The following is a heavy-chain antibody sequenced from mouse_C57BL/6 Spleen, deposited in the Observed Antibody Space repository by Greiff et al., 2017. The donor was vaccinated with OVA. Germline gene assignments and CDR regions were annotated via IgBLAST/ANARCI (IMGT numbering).Heavy chain of an antibody. J-gene: IGHJ3*01. CDR1: GYSITSGYY. V-gene: IGHV3-6*01. CDR3: ARVDYAWFAY. CDR2: ISYDGSN. D-gene: IGHD2-4*01. Sequence: EVKLEESGPGLVKPSQSLSLTCSVTGYSITSGYYWNWIRQFPGNKLEWMGYISYDGSNNYNPSLKNRISITRDTSKNQFFLKLNSVTTEDTATYYCARVDYAWFAYWGQGTLVTVSA.